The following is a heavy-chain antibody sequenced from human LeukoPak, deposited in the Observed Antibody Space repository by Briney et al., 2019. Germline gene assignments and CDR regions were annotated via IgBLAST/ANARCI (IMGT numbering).Heavy chain of an antibody. CDR3: ANSPITGILVH. Sequence: PGGSLRLSCAASGFTFSNYALHWVRQAPGKGLEWVAVISYDGSNKYYADSVKGRFTISRDNSENTLYLQTNSLRAEDTAVYYCANSPITGILVHWGQGTLVTVSS. J-gene: IGHJ4*02. CDR1: GFTFSNYA. D-gene: IGHD1-20*01. CDR2: ISYDGSNK. V-gene: IGHV3-30-3*01.